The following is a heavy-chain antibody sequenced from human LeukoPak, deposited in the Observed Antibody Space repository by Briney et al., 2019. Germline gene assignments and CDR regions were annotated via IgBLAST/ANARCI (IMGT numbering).Heavy chain of an antibody. Sequence: PSETLSLTCTVSGGSISSDYWSWNRQPYGKGLQWIGRIYTSGSTNYNPSLKSRVSMSVDTSTNQFSLKLSSVTAADTAVYYCARDSLVHPNRWFDPWGQGTLVIVSS. J-gene: IGHJ5*02. CDR2: IYTSGST. CDR3: ARDSLVHPNRWFDP. D-gene: IGHD6-13*01. V-gene: IGHV4-4*07. CDR1: GGSISSDY.